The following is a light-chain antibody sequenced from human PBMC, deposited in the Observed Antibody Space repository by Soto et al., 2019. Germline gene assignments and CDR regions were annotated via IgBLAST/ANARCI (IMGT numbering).Light chain of an antibody. CDR1: STDVGRYNY. J-gene: IGLJ1*01. V-gene: IGLV2-14*01. CDR3: SSYTTSSTYV. Sequence: QSALTQPASVSGSPGQPITISCTGTSTDVGRYNYVSWYQQHPGKAPKLMIYDVANRPSGVSNRFSGSKSGITASPTISGLQAEDEADYYCSSYTTSSTYVFGTGTKVTVL. CDR2: DVA.